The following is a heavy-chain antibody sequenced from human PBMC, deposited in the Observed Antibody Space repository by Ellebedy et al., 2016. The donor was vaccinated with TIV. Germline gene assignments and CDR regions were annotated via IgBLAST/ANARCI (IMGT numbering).Heavy chain of an antibody. D-gene: IGHD4-23*01. Sequence: GESLKISCAVSGFSLSSYGMSWVRQAPGKGLEWVSDISGSGGGTYYGDSVKGRFTISRDISRTTLYLQMKSLRVEDKAVYYCAKDNTVGTPHWGTFDIWGRGTLVTVSS. V-gene: IGHV3-23*01. CDR2: ISGSGGGT. CDR1: GFSLSSYG. J-gene: IGHJ3*02. CDR3: AKDNTVGTPHWGTFDI.